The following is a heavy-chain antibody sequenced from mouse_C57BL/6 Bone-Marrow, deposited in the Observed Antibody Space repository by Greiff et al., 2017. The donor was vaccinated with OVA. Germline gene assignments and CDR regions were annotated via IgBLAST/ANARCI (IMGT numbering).Heavy chain of an antibody. J-gene: IGHJ2*01. V-gene: IGHV14-3*01. Sequence: VQLQQSVAELVRPGASVKLSCTASGFNFNNTYMHWVKQRPEQGLEWIGRIDPANGNTKYAPKFKGKATITVDTSSHTAYLQLSSLTSEDTAVYYSALKSATTVFDYWGQGTTLTVSS. D-gene: IGHD2-13*01. CDR2: IDPANGNT. CDR3: ALKSATTVFDY. CDR1: GFNFNNTY.